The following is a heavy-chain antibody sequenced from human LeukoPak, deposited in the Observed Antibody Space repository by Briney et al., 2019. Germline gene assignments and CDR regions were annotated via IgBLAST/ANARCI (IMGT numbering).Heavy chain of an antibody. J-gene: IGHJ5*02. V-gene: IGHV1-2*02. Sequence: ASVKVPCTASGYTFTGYYRRWVRQAPGQGLERIGWINPNSGDTNYAQKFQDRVTMTRDTSISTAYIDLNLLRSDDTALFYCARGDYYGSPKAVPAWGQGTLVTVYS. CDR1: GYTFTGYY. CDR2: INPNSGDT. CDR3: ARGDYYGSPKAVPA. D-gene: IGHD3-10*01.